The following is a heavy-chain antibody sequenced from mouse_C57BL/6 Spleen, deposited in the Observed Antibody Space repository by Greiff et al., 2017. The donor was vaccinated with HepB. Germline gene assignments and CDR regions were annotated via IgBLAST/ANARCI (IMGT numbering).Heavy chain of an antibody. J-gene: IGHJ1*03. D-gene: IGHD1-1*01. CDR3: ARSPYYYGSSYWYFDV. Sequence: EVQLQQSGPELVKPGASVKISCKASGYMFTDYYMNWVKQSHGKSLEWIGDINPNNGGTSYNQKFKGKATLTVDKSSSTAYMELRSLTSEDSAVYYCARSPYYYGSSYWYFDVWGTGTTVTVSS. V-gene: IGHV1-26*01. CDR1: GYMFTDYY. CDR2: INPNNGGT.